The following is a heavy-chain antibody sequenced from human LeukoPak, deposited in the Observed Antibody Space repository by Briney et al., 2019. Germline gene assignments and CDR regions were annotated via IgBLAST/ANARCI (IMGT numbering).Heavy chain of an antibody. CDR3: ARRDYYDSSGKGLSY. Sequence: ASVKVSCKASGYTFSNYAMNWVRQAPGQGLEWMGWISAYNGNTNYAQKLQGRVTMTTDTSTSTAYMELRSLRSDDTAVYYCARRDYYDSSGKGLSYWGQGTLVTVSS. CDR1: GYTFSNYA. J-gene: IGHJ4*02. CDR2: ISAYNGNT. V-gene: IGHV1-18*01. D-gene: IGHD3-22*01.